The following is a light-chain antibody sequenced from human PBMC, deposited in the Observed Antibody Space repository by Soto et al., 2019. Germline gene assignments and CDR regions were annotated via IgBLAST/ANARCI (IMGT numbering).Light chain of an antibody. Sequence: DIQMTQSPSTLSASVGDRVTITCRASQSISSWLAWYQQKPGKAPKLLIYDASSLESGVPSRFSGSGSGTEFTLTISSLQPDDFATYYCQQYNRYSLTFGGGTNVEIK. CDR2: DAS. CDR3: QQYNRYSLT. V-gene: IGKV1-5*01. J-gene: IGKJ4*01. CDR1: QSISSW.